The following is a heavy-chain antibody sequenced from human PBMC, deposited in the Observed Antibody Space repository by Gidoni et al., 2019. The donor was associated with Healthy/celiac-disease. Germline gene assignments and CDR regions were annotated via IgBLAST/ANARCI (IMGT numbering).Heavy chain of an antibody. Sequence: QVQLQQWGAGLLKPSETLSLTCAVYGGSFSGYYCIWIRQPPGKGLEWIGEINHSGSTNYNPSLKSRVTIAVDTSKNQFSLKLSSVTAADTAVYYCARGSRWPGSGTRTSTGPRNLYWYFDLWGRGTLVTVSS. CDR2: INHSGST. CDR1: GGSFSGYY. J-gene: IGHJ2*01. V-gene: IGHV4-34*01. CDR3: ARGSRWPGSGTRTSTGPRNLYWYFDL. D-gene: IGHD2-2*01.